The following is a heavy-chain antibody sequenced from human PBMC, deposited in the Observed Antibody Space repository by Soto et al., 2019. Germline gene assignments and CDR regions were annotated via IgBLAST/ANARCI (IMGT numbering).Heavy chain of an antibody. V-gene: IGHV3-30-3*01. J-gene: IGHJ4*02. CDR2: ISYDGSNK. Sequence: GGSLRLSCAASGFTFSSYAMHWVRQAPGKGLEWVAVISYDGSNKYYADSVKGRFTISRDNSKNTLYLQMNSLRAEDTAVYYCAGGIWSFRLSYNLDYWGQGNLVTVSS. CDR1: GFTFSSYA. CDR3: AGGIWSFRLSYNLDY. D-gene: IGHD3-3*01.